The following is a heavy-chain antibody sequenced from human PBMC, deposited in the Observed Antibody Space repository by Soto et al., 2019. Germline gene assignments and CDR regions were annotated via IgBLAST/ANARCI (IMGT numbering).Heavy chain of an antibody. D-gene: IGHD3-22*01. J-gene: IGHJ4*02. CDR3: AREGASGSHIGY. V-gene: IGHV1-69*01. Sequence: QVQLVQSGAEVKKPGSSVKVSCKASGGTFSSYAISWVRQAPGQGLEWMGGIIPIFGTANYAQKFQGRVTITADEATSTSYMELSSLRSEDTAVYYCAREGASGSHIGYWGQGTLVTVSS. CDR1: GGTFSSYA. CDR2: IIPIFGTA.